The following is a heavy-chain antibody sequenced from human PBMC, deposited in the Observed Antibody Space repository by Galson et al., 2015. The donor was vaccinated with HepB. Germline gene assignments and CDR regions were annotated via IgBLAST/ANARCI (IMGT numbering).Heavy chain of an antibody. J-gene: IGHJ3*02. D-gene: IGHD3-22*01. V-gene: IGHV3-53*01. CDR1: GFTVSSNY. Sequence: LRLSCAASGFTVSSNYMSWVRQAPGKGLEWVSVIYSGGSTYYADSVKGRFTISRDNSKNTLYLQMNSLRAEDTAVYYCAREWYYYDSSGYYGLDAFDIWGQGTMVTVSS. CDR2: IYSGGST. CDR3: AREWYYYDSSGYYGLDAFDI.